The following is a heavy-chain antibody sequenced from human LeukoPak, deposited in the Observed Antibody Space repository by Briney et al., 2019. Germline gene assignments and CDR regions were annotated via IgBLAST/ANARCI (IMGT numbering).Heavy chain of an antibody. CDR1: GVSISSSNSD. V-gene: IGHV4-39*07. CDR3: AREMWSAAATTYDWFDP. J-gene: IGHJ5*02. CDR2: IYYSGTT. D-gene: IGHD6-13*01. Sequence: PSETLSLTCTVSGVSISSSNSDWGWIRQPPGKGLEWIGNIYYSGTTYYNPSLKTRVTIYVDTSNNQFSLNLNAVTAADTAVYYCAREMWSAAATTYDWFDPWGQGTLVTVSS.